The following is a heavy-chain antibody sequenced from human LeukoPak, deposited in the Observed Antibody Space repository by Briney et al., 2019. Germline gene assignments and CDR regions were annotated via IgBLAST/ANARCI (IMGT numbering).Heavy chain of an antibody. CDR1: GGSISSSSYY. CDR2: IYYSGST. D-gene: IGHD2-15*01. Sequence: SETLSLTCTVSGGSISSSSYYWGWIRQPPGKGLEWIGSIYYSGSTYYNPSLKSRVTISVDTSKNQFSLKLSSVTPEDTAVYYCARDPRDRSVYFDYWGQGTLVTVSS. CDR3: ARDPRDRSVYFDY. V-gene: IGHV4-39*07. J-gene: IGHJ4*02.